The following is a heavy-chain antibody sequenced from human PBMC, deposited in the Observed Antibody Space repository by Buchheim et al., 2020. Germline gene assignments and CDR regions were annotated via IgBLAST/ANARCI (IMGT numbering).Heavy chain of an antibody. CDR3: AGENGLGMGY. CDR1: GFTFSSYA. D-gene: IGHD7-27*01. Sequence: QVQLVESGGGVVQPGRSLRLSCAASGFTFSSYAMHWVRQAPGKGLEWVAVISYDGSTKYYADSVKGRFTISRDNSKNTLYLQMNSLRAEDTAVYYCAGENGLGMGYWGQGTL. V-gene: IGHV3-30-3*01. CDR2: ISYDGSTK. J-gene: IGHJ4*02.